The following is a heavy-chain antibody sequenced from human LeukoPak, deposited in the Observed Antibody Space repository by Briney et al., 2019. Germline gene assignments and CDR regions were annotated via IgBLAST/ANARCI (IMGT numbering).Heavy chain of an antibody. D-gene: IGHD2-15*01. J-gene: IGHJ3*02. Sequence: GASVKVSCKASGFSFTSYYMHWVRQAPGQGLEWMGIINPSGGSTTYAQEFQGRVTMTRDTSTNTVYMELNSLRSEDTAVYYCARAHRSPPYSDIWGQGTMVTVSS. CDR3: ARAHRSPPYSDI. CDR1: GFSFTSYY. CDR2: INPSGGST. V-gene: IGHV1-46*01.